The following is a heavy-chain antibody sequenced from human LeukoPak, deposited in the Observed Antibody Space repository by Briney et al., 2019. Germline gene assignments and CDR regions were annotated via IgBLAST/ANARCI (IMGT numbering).Heavy chain of an antibody. Sequence: SETLSLTFTVSGISITTYYWSWIRQPPGNGLEWIGLVHYSGSTTYNPSLKSRVTISIDTSKNQFSLHLRSVTAADTAVYYCARDIREVGESHYFDYWGQGALVTVTS. CDR3: ARDIREVGESHYFDY. J-gene: IGHJ4*02. CDR2: VHYSGST. D-gene: IGHD1-26*01. CDR1: GISITTYY. V-gene: IGHV4-59*01.